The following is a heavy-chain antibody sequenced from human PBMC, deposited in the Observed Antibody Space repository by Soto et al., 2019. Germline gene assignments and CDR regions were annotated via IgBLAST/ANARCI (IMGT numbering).Heavy chain of an antibody. CDR1: GFSFTNYS. D-gene: IGHD2-2*01. J-gene: IGHJ1*01. CDR2: ISVSSNSI. CDR3: ARAACPSFYGFQH. Sequence: DVQLVESGGALVQPGGSLRLSCAASGFSFTNYSMNWVRQPPGKGLEWVSYISVSSNSIYYADSVKGRFTISRDNAKNSLALQMNSLTAEDTAVYYCARAACPSFYGFQHWGQGALVTVSS. V-gene: IGHV3-48*01.